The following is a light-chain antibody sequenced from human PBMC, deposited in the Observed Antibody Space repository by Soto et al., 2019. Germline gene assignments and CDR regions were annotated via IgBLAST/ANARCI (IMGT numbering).Light chain of an antibody. CDR3: QQYNTNSWT. J-gene: IGKJ1*01. CDR2: KVS. Sequence: DIQMTQSPSTLSASVGDRVTITCRASQSINTWLAWYQQKPGKAPNLLIYKVSNLESGVPSRFSGGGSGTEFTLTISSLQPDDFAPYYCQQYNTNSWTFGQGTKVEI. V-gene: IGKV1-5*03. CDR1: QSINTW.